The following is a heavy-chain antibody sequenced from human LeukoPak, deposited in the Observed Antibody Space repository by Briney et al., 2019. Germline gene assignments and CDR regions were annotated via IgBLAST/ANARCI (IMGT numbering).Heavy chain of an antibody. Sequence: GGSLRLSCAASGFTFSSYGMHWVRQAPGKGLEWVAIIWYDGSNKYHADSVKGRFTISRDNSKNTLYLQMNSLRAEDTAVYYCARDYCSRTSCFDYWGQGTLVTVSS. CDR1: GFTFSSYG. CDR2: IWYDGSNK. D-gene: IGHD2-2*01. V-gene: IGHV3-33*01. J-gene: IGHJ4*02. CDR3: ARDYCSRTSCFDY.